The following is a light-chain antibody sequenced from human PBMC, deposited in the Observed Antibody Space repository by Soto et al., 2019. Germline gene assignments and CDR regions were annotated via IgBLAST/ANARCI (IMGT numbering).Light chain of an antibody. CDR1: QDIRSS. CDR3: QQDSSWPLT. J-gene: IGKJ4*01. Sequence: VITQSPATLSVSPWEIGTLSCSAVQDIRSSLAWYQQKPGQAPRLLIYGASIRATGVPATFSGSGSGTEFTLSISSLQSEHLGVYYCQQDSSWPLTFGGGTKV. CDR2: GAS. V-gene: IGKV3-15*01.